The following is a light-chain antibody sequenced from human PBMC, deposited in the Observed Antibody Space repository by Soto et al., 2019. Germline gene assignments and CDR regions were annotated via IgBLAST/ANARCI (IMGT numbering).Light chain of an antibody. Sequence: EIVMTQSPATLSLSPGERAALSCRASQSINSELPWYQQKPGQPPRLLIYGASTRATGVPARFTGSESGSEFTLTISGLQSGDFAVYYCQEGHNWPLTFGQRTRLEI. CDR2: GAS. J-gene: IGKJ2*01. CDR3: QEGHNWPLT. CDR1: QSINSE. V-gene: IGKV3-15*01.